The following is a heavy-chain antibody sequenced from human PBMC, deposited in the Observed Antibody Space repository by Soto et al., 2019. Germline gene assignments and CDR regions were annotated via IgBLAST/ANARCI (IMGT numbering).Heavy chain of an antibody. D-gene: IGHD3-10*01. CDR2: INPSSGGT. CDR1: GYTFTGYY. V-gene: IGHV1-2*04. J-gene: IGHJ6*03. CDR3: ARGSPRGVLYYYYMDV. Sequence: ASVKVSCKASGYTFTGYYMHWVRQAPGQGLEWMGWINPSSGGTNYAQKFQGWVTMTRDTSISTAYMELSRLRSDDTAVYYCARGSPRGVLYYYYMDVWGKGTTVTVSS.